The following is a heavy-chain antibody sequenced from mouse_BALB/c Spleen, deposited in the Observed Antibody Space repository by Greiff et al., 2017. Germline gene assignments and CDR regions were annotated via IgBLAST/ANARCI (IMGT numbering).Heavy chain of an antibody. Sequence: EVQLQESGGGLVKPGGSLKLSCAASGFAFSSYDMSWVRQTPEKRLEWVAYISSGGGSTYYPDTVKGRFTISRDNAKNTLYLQMSSLKSEDTAMYYCARDGDGNSYYFDYWGQGTTLTVSS. CDR2: ISSGGGST. CDR1: GFAFSSYD. CDR3: ARDGDGNSYYFDY. J-gene: IGHJ2*01. D-gene: IGHD2-1*01. V-gene: IGHV5-12-1*01.